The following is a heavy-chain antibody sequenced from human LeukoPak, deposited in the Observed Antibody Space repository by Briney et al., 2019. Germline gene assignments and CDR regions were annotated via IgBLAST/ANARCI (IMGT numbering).Heavy chain of an antibody. CDR3: AKQHRSGSFPYYFDY. V-gene: IGHV3-23*01. Sequence: GGSLRLPCVASGFTFSTYVMAWVRQAPGKGLEWVSAIDDSASFTYYADYVKGRFTISRDNSKNTLYLQMDSLRAEDTALYYCAKQHRSGSFPYYFDYWGQGTLVTVSS. CDR2: IDDSASFT. CDR1: GFTFSTYV. J-gene: IGHJ4*02. D-gene: IGHD3-22*01.